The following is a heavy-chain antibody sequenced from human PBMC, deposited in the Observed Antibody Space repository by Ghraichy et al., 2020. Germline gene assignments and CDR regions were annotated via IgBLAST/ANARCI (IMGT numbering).Heavy chain of an antibody. J-gene: IGHJ4*02. Sequence: SQTLSLTCTVSGGSISSYYWSWIRQPPGKGLEWIGYIYTSGSTNYNPSLKSRVTISVDTSKNQFSLKLSSVTAADTAVYYCARYGSGSYHYFDYWGQGTLVTVSS. CDR3: ARYGSGSYHYFDY. V-gene: IGHV4-4*09. CDR1: GGSISSYY. D-gene: IGHD3-10*01. CDR2: IYTSGST.